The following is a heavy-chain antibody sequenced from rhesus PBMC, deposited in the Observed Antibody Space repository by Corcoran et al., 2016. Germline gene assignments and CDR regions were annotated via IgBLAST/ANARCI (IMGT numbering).Heavy chain of an antibody. CDR2: LGGSSGST. Sequence: QVQLQESGPGLGKPAETLSLTCAVSGYSISSGYGWSWIRQPPGKVLDWIGYLGGSSGSTNYNPSLKRRVTISKDTSTNQFSLKLSSVTAADTAVYYCAREVSIAAADYWGQGVLVTVSS. CDR1: GYSISSGYG. J-gene: IGHJ4*01. CDR3: AREVSIAAADY. V-gene: IGHV4-127*01. D-gene: IGHD6-31*01.